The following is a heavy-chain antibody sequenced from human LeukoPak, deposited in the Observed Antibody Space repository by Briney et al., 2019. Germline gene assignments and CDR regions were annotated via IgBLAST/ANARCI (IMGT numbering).Heavy chain of an antibody. D-gene: IGHD2-2*01. V-gene: IGHV1-18*04. Sequence: ASVKVSCKASGYTFTGYYMHWVRQAPGQGLEWMGWISAYNGNTNYAQKLQGRVTMTTDTSTSTAYMELRSLRSDDTAVYYCAREGWDCSSTSCYWGTLDFDYWGQGTLVTVSS. J-gene: IGHJ4*02. CDR3: AREGWDCSSTSCYWGTLDFDY. CDR2: ISAYNGNT. CDR1: GYTFTGYY.